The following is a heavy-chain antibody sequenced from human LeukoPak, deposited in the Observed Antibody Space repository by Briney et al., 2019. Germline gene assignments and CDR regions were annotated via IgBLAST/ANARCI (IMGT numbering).Heavy chain of an antibody. Sequence: GGSLRLSCAASGFTFSSYAMSWVRQAPGKGLEWVAAISGSGGSTYYADSVKGRFTISRDNSKNTLYLQMNSLRAEDTAVYYWAKDRGSGSFFDFGGQGTLVTVSS. D-gene: IGHD3-10*01. CDR1: GFTFSSYA. CDR2: ISGSGGST. J-gene: IGHJ4*02. V-gene: IGHV3-23*01. CDR3: AKDRGSGSFFDF.